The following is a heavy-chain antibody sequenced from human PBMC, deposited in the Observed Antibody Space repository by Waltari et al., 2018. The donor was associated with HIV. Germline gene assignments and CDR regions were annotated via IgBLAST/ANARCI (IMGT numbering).Heavy chain of an antibody. CDR3: ARGKWITAITPVDY. V-gene: IGHV4-34*01. CDR1: GASFNDYY. J-gene: IGHJ4*02. CDR2: ISHSGST. Sequence: QVQLKQWGAKLLKTSETLSLTCAVYGASFNDYYWTWVRQPPNKGLEWIGEISHSGSTNCNPSLKSRVTMSTDASKMQFSLNLTSVTAADTAIYYCARGKWITAITPVDYWGQGTRVTVSS. D-gene: IGHD1-20*01.